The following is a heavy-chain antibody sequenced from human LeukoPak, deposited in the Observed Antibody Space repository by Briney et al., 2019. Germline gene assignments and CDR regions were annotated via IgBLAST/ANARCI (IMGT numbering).Heavy chain of an antibody. CDR2: ISYDGSNK. J-gene: IGHJ4*02. D-gene: IGHD3-22*01. CDR3: AKAEDHYDSSGLANY. V-gene: IGHV3-30*18. Sequence: PGRSLRLSCAASGFTFSSYGMHWVRQAPGKGLEWVAVISYDGSNKYYADSVKGRFTISRDNSKNTLYLQMNSLRAEDTAVYYCAKAEDHYDSSGLANYWGQGTLVTVSS. CDR1: GFTFSSYG.